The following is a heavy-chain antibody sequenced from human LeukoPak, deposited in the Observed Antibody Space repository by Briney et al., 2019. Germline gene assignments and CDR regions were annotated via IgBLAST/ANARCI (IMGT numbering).Heavy chain of an antibody. J-gene: IGHJ4*02. CDR3: ARVDRSGAVAGKIDY. CDR2: INHSGST. D-gene: IGHD6-19*01. CDR1: GCSFSGYY. V-gene: IGHV4-34*01. Sequence: SETLSLTCAVYGCSFSGYYWSWIRQPPGKGLEWIGEINHSGSTNYNPSLKSRVTISVDTSKNQFSMKLSSVTAADTAVYYCARVDRSGAVAGKIDYWGQGTLVTVSS.